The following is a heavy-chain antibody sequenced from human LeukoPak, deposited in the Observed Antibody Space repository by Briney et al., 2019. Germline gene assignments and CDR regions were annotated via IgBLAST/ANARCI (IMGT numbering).Heavy chain of an antibody. J-gene: IGHJ4*02. V-gene: IGHV3-48*01. Sequence: GGSLRLSCAASGFTLSRYSMNWVRQVPGKGLEWAAYINSAGHTIYYADSVKGRFSISRDSTKNSLFLQMSSLRVEDTAVYYCATSGRIAAVYYIDYWGQGTLVTVSS. CDR1: GFTLSRYS. CDR2: INSAGHTI. CDR3: ATSGRIAAVYYIDY. D-gene: IGHD6-13*01.